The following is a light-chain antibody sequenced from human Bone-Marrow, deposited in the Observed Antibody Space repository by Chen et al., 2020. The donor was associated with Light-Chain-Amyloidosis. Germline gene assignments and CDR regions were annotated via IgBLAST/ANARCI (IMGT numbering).Light chain of an antibody. Sequence: SYVLTQPSSVSVAPGQTATIACGGNYIGSTSVHWYQQTPGRAPLRVVYDDSHRPSGIPERLSGSNSGNTATLTIRRVEAGDEADYYCQVWDRSSDRPVFGGGTKLTVL. CDR1: YIGSTS. V-gene: IGLV3-21*02. CDR2: DDS. J-gene: IGLJ3*02. CDR3: QVWDRSSDRPV.